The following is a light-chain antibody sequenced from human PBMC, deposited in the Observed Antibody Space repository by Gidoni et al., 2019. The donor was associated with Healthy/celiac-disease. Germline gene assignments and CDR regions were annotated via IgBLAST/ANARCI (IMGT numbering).Light chain of an antibody. CDR1: KLGDKY. J-gene: IGLJ2*01. Sequence: SYELTQPPSVSVSPGQTASITCSGDKLGDKYACWYQQKPGPSPVLVIYQESKRPSGIPERFSGSNSGNTVTLTISGTQAMDEADYYCQAWDSSTVVFGGGTKLTVL. CDR2: QES. CDR3: QAWDSSTVV. V-gene: IGLV3-1*01.